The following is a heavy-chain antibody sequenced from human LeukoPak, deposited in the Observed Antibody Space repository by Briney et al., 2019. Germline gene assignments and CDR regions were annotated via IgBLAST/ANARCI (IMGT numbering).Heavy chain of an antibody. CDR3: ARGPDTFDY. D-gene: IGHD5-18*01. CDR2: IYYSGST. V-gene: IGHV4-59*01. CDR1: GGSISSYY. J-gene: IGHJ4*02. Sequence: SETLSLTCTVSGGSISSYYWSWIRQPPGKGLEWIGYIYYSGSTNYNPSLKSRVTISVDTSKNQFSLKLSSVTAADTAVYYCARGPDTFDYWGQGTLVTVSP.